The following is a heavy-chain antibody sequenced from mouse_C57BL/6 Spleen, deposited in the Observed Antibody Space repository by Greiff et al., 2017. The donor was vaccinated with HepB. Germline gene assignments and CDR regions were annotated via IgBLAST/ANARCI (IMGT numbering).Heavy chain of an antibody. J-gene: IGHJ1*03. CDR2: INPGSGGT. V-gene: IGHV1-54*01. CDR3: ARDDGSSYDWYFDV. Sequence: VKLMESGAELVRPGTSVKVSCKASGYAFTNYLIEWVKQRPGQGLEWIGVINPGSGGTNYNEKFKGKATLTADKSSSTAYMQLSSLTSEESAVYVCARDDGSSYDWYFDVWGTGTTVTVSS. D-gene: IGHD1-1*01. CDR1: GYAFTNYL.